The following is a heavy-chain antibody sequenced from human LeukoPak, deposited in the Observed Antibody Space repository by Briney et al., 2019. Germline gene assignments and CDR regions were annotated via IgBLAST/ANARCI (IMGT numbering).Heavy chain of an antibody. D-gene: IGHD3-16*01. CDR1: GFTFSSYS. Sequence: GGSLRLSCAASGFTFSSYSMNWVRQAPGQGLEWVSIISRDSRTISYADSVKGRFTVSRDNAKNSLYLQMNSLRAEDTAVYYCATSPPGGPIDNWGQGTLVTVSS. V-gene: IGHV3-21*01. CDR3: ATSPPGGPIDN. J-gene: IGHJ4*02. CDR2: ISRDSRTI.